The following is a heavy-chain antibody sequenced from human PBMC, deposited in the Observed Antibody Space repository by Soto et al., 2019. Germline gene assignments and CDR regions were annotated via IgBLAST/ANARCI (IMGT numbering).Heavy chain of an antibody. CDR2: IYQSGST. CDR3: ARESRSSRYDSSGYPQFWFFDL. CDR1: GGSISSGGYS. D-gene: IGHD3-22*01. Sequence: PSETLSLTCAVSGGSISSGGYSWSWIRQPPGKGLEWIGYIYQSGSTYYNPSLKSRVTISVDWSKNQFALELSSVTAADTAVYYCARESRSSRYDSSGYPQFWFFDLCGRSTLVTVSS. V-gene: IGHV4-30-2*01. J-gene: IGHJ2*01.